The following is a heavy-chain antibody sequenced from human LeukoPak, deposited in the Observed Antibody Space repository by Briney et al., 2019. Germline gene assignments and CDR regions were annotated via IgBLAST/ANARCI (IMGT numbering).Heavy chain of an antibody. CDR3: ARDRMGTVMVPIDY. Sequence: SETLSLTCIVSGGSISSSSYYWGWIRQPPGKGLEWIGSIYYSGSTYYNPSLKSRVTISVDTSKNQFSLKPRSVTAADTAVYYCARDRMGTVMVPIDYWGQGTLVTVSS. V-gene: IGHV4-39*07. D-gene: IGHD5-18*01. J-gene: IGHJ4*02. CDR1: GGSISSSSYY. CDR2: IYYSGST.